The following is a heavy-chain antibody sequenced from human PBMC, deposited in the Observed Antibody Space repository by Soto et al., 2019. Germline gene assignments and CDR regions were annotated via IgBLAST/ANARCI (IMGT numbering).Heavy chain of an antibody. CDR2: ISHIGSV. J-gene: IGHJ4*02. D-gene: IGHD6-19*01. Sequence: QVLLQESGPGLVQPSGTLSLSCAVSGVSISSNYYWGWVRQSPGKGLEWLGDISHIGSVNYSPSLMSRVTISMDRSENQFSLQLNSVTAEDTAVYYCVRSFGWYAIDYWGQGTLVIVSS. V-gene: IGHV4-4*02. CDR3: VRSFGWYAIDY. CDR1: GVSISSNYY.